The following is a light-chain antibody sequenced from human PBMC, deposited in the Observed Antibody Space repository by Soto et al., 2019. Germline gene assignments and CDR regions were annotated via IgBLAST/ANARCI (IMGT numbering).Light chain of an antibody. CDR3: QSHDSSLSAWV. CDR1: SSNIVAGYD. J-gene: IGLJ3*02. Sequence: QSVLTQPPSVSGAPGQRVTISCTGASSNIVAGYDVHWYQHLPGTVPKLLIYGNTNRPSGVPDRFSGSKSGTSASLAITGLQAEDEADYYCQSHDSSLSAWVFGGGTKLTVL. CDR2: GNT. V-gene: IGLV1-40*01.